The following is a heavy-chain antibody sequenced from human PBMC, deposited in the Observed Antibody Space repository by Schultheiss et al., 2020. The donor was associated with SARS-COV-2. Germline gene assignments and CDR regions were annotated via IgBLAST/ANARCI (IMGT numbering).Heavy chain of an antibody. Sequence: SETLSLTCAVSGYSISSGYYWSWIRQPPGKGLEWIGYIYYSGSTNYNPSLKSRVTISVDTSKNQFSLKLSSVTAADTAVYYCARDNYGRPAADWYFDLWGRGTLVTVSS. J-gene: IGHJ2*01. CDR1: GYSISSGYY. V-gene: IGHV4-61*01. D-gene: IGHD2-2*01. CDR2: IYYSGST. CDR3: ARDNYGRPAADWYFDL.